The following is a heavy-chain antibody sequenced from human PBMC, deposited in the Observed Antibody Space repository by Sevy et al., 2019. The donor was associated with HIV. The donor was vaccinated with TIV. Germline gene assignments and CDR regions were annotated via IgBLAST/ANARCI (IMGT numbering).Heavy chain of an antibody. D-gene: IGHD2-15*01. V-gene: IGHV3-21*01. CDR3: ARDLYCSGGSCPRDVSYYYYGMDV. Sequence: GGSLRLSCAASGFTFSSYSMNWVRQAPGKGLEWVSSISSSSSYIYYADSVKGRFTISRDNAKNSLYRQMNSLRAEDTAVYYCARDLYCSGGSCPRDVSYYYYGMDVWGQGTTVTVSS. CDR1: GFTFSSYS. CDR2: ISSSSSYI. J-gene: IGHJ6*02.